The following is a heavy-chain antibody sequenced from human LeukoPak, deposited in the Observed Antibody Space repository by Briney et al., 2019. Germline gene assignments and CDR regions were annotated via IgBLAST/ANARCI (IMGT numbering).Heavy chain of an antibody. CDR3: ARELWFVNAPGSWLDP. J-gene: IGHJ5*02. CDR2: IFHSGPS. Sequence: SETLSLTCAVSGDSISSGDYSWSWIRQPSGKGLVWIGYIFHSGPSYYNPSLKSRVTISVDKSKNQFSLRLTSVTAADTAVYYCARELWFVNAPGSWLDPWGQGTLVTVSS. D-gene: IGHD3-10*01. V-gene: IGHV4-30-2*01. CDR1: GDSISSGDYS.